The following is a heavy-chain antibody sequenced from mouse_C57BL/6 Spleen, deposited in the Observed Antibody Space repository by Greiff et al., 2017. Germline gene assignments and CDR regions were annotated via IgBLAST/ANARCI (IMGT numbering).Heavy chain of an antibody. CDR2: IWSGGST. J-gene: IGHJ4*01. CDR3: ARIGSSLYAMDY. D-gene: IGHD1-1*01. V-gene: IGHV2-2*01. Sequence: VKLMESGPGLVQPSQSLSITCTVSGFSLTSYGVHWVRQSPGKGLEWLGVIWSGGSTDYNAAFISRLSISKDNSKSQVFFKMNSLQADDTAIYYCARIGSSLYAMDYWGQGTSVTVSS. CDR1: GFSLTSYG.